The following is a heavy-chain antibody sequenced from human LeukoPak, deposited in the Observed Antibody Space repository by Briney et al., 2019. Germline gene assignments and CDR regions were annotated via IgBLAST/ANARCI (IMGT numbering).Heavy chain of an antibody. Sequence: SVKVSCKASGGTFSSYAISWVRQAPGQGLEWMGGIIPIFGTANYAQKFQGRVTITADESTSTAYMELSSLRSEDTAVYYCAGPHYHGSGSYPKDYYYGMDVWGKGTTVTV. CDR3: AGPHYHGSGSYPKDYYYGMDV. D-gene: IGHD3-10*01. J-gene: IGHJ6*04. CDR2: IIPIFGTA. CDR1: GGTFSSYA. V-gene: IGHV1-69*13.